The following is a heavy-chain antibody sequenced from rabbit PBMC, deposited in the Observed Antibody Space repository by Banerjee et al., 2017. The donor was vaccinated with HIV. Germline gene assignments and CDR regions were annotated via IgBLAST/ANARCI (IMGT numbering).Heavy chain of an antibody. V-gene: IGHV1S21*01. Sequence: EQLVESGGGLVQPEGSLTLTCKASGFSFSNKYVMCWVRQAPGKGLEWIGYITYGGSTFYASWAKGRFTISRTSTTVDLKMTSLTAADTATYFCARGDVGYAGWGYAPMDLWGQGTLVTVS. CDR2: ITYGGST. CDR1: GFSFSNKYV. CDR3: ARGDVGYAGWGYAPMDL. D-gene: IGHD4-2*01. J-gene: IGHJ3*01.